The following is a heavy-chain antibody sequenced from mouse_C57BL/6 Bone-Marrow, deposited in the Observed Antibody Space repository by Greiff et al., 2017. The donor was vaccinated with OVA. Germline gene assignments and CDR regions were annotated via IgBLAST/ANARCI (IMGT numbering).Heavy chain of an antibody. CDR3: ARGADYGSSLAWFAY. CDR2: ILPSIGRT. CDR1: DSEVFPIAY. V-gene: IGHV15-2*01. D-gene: IGHD1-1*01. Sequence: QVQLKQSGSELRSPGSSVKLSCKDFDSEVFPIAYMSWVRQKPGHGFEWIGGILPSIGRTIYGEKFEDKATLDADTLSNTAYLELNSLTSEDSAIYYCARGADYGSSLAWFAYWGQGTLVTVSA. J-gene: IGHJ3*01.